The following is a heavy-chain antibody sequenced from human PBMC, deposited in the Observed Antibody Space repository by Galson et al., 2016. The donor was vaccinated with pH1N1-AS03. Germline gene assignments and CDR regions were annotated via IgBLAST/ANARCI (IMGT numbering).Heavy chain of an antibody. J-gene: IGHJ4*02. Sequence: SLRLSCAASGFPFSGYRMNWVRQAPGKGLEWVSFISTTSSSIYYADSVKGRFTISRDNAQNSLYLQMNSLRSEDTALYYCTALDFWGQGTLVTVAP. CDR2: ISTTSSSI. CDR3: TALDF. CDR1: GFPFSGYR. V-gene: IGHV3-21*04.